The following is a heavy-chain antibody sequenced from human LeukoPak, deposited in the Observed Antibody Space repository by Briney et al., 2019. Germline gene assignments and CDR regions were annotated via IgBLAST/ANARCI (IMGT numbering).Heavy chain of an antibody. D-gene: IGHD5-18*01. CDR1: GGSFSGYY. Sequence: ASETLSLTCAVYGGSFSGYYWSWVRQPPGKGLEWIGEINHSGSTNYNPSLKSRVTISVDTSKNQFSLKLSSVTAADTAVYYCARGIRSSGANTAFDYWGQGTLVTVSS. J-gene: IGHJ4*02. CDR3: ARGIRSSGANTAFDY. CDR2: INHSGST. V-gene: IGHV4-34*01.